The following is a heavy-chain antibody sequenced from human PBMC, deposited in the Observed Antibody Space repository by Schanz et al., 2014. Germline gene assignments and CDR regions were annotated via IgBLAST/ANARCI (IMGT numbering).Heavy chain of an antibody. CDR1: GFIVRSNY. V-gene: IGHV3-74*02. Sequence: DVQLLESGGGLVQPGGSLRLSCAVSGFIVRSNYMTWVRQDPGKGLVWVARINSVGSNTDYADSVRGRFTISRDNAENTLFLQMNSLRAEDTAVYYCARKVVATIGGYYDNWGQGTLVIVSS. D-gene: IGHD5-12*01. J-gene: IGHJ4*02. CDR3: ARKVVATIGGYYDN. CDR2: INSVGSNT.